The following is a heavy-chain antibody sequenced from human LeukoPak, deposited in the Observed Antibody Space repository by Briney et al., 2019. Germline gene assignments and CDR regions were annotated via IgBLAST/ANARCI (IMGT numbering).Heavy chain of an antibody. Sequence: GGSLRLSCVASGFTFSSHGMNWVHQAPGKGLEWVSGIIPSGHTTYYADSVRGRFTISRDNSRNTVYLQMTSLRVDDTSIYFCAKDKVRYYTSRWSGLVDTWGQGTLVTVSS. CDR1: GFTFSSHG. J-gene: IGHJ5*02. CDR2: IIPSGHTT. V-gene: IGHV3-23*01. D-gene: IGHD6-13*01. CDR3: AKDKVRYYTSRWSGLVDT.